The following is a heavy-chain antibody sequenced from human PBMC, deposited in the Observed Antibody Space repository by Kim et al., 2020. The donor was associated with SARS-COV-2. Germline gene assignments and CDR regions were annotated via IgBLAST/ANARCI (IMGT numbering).Heavy chain of an antibody. D-gene: IGHD3-10*01. CDR3: ARSPSYYGSGSYDY. Sequence: SETLSLTCTVSGGSISSSSYYWGWIRQPPGKGLEWIGSIYYSGSTYYNPSLKSRVTISVDTSKNQFSLKLSSVTAADTAVYYCARSPSYYGSGSYDYWGQGTLVTVSS. V-gene: IGHV4-39*07. J-gene: IGHJ4*02. CDR1: GGSISSSSYY. CDR2: IYYSGST.